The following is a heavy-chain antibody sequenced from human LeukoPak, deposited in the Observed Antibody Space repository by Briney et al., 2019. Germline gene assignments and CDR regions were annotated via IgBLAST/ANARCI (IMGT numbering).Heavy chain of an antibody. CDR3: VRDNPRQQGFAY. CDR2: INSDGSEG. CDR1: GFTFSGFW. V-gene: IGHV3-7*03. J-gene: IGHJ4*02. Sequence: GSLRLSCAVSGFTFSGFWMSWSRQAPGKGLEWVASINSDGSEGYYADVVKGRFTISRDNAKNSLYLQMNSLRAEDTAVYYCVRDNPRQQGFAYWGQGTLVTVSS. D-gene: IGHD6-13*01.